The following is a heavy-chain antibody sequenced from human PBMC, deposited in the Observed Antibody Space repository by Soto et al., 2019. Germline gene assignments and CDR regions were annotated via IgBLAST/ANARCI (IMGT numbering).Heavy chain of an antibody. CDR2: IYHSGST. CDR1: GGSISSSNW. Sequence: QVQLQESGPGLVKPSGTLSLTCAVSGGSISSSNWWSWVRQPPGKGLEWIGEIYHSGSTNYNPSLRSRVTISVDKSKNQFSLKLSSVTAAYTAVYYCARSGERGYCSSTSCYQLDYWGQGTLVTVSS. J-gene: IGHJ4*02. V-gene: IGHV4-4*02. D-gene: IGHD2-2*01. CDR3: ARSGERGYCSSTSCYQLDY.